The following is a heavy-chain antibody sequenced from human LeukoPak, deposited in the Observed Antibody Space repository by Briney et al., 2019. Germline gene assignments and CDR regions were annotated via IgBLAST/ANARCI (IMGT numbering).Heavy chain of an antibody. Sequence: SETLSLTCTVSGGSITSGDYYWSWIRQHPGKGLEWIGSLSYSGSTFYNPSLRSRVTISIDTSKNQFSLKLRSVTAADTAVYYCAGDRPGPFDYWGQGTLVTVSS. J-gene: IGHJ4*02. V-gene: IGHV4-31*03. CDR1: GGSITSGDYY. CDR2: LSYSGST. CDR3: AGDRPGPFDY.